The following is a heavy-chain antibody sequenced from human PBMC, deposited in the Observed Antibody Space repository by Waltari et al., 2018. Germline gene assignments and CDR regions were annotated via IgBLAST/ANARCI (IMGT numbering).Heavy chain of an antibody. Sequence: PAGRGREWIVRRSDSGDNDSTPSRKSRVTVSTDTSKNHLSLKVGSGTAADTAVCYCGTYIGASIGTAAFDGGGQGTMVTVSS. D-gene: IGHD5-12*01. J-gene: IGHJ3*01. CDR3: GTYIGASIGTAAFDG. CDR2: RSDSGDN. V-gene: IGHV4-39*02.